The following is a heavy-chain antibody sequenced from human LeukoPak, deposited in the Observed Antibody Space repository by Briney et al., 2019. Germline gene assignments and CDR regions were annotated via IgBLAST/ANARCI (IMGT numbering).Heavy chain of an antibody. J-gene: IGHJ4*02. CDR3: ASVHYDYVWGSYRYNDY. D-gene: IGHD3-16*02. CDR1: GYTFTSYG. V-gene: IGHV1-18*01. CDR2: ISAYNGNT. Sequence: ASVKVSCKASGYTFTSYGISWVRQAPGQGLEWMGWISAYNGNTNYAQKLQGRVTMTTDTSTSTAYMELRSLRSDDTAVYYCASVHYDYVWGSYRYNDYWGQGTLVTVSS.